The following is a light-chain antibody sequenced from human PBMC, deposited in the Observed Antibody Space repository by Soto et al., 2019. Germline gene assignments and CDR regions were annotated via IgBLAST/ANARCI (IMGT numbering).Light chain of an antibody. CDR3: QQSYSTPFT. Sequence: DIQMTQSPSSLSASVGDRVTITCRASQSISTYLNWYQQKAGKAPKVMIHAASSLQSGVPSRFRGSGSGTYFTLTISSLQPEDFGTYYCQQSYSTPFTFAPGTKVDIK. CDR1: QSISTY. V-gene: IGKV1-39*01. CDR2: AAS. J-gene: IGKJ3*01.